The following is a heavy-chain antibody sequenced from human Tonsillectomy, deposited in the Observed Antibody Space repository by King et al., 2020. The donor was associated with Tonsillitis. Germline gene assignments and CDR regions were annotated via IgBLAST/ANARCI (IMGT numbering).Heavy chain of an antibody. CDR3: ARGYYYGRLDR. V-gene: IGHV3-53*01. CDR2: IYSVGTT. CDR1: GFTVISNY. D-gene: IGHD3-10*01. Sequence: QLVQSGGGLIQPGGSLRLSCAASGFTVISNYMSWVRQAPGKGLEWVSLIYSVGTTNYADSVKGRFTISRDNSKNTVFLEMNNVGAEDAAVYYCARGYYYGRLDRWGQGTLVTVSS. J-gene: IGHJ5*02.